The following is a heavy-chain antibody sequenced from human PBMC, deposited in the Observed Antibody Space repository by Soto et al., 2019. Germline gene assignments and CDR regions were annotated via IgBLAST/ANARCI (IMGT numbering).Heavy chain of an antibody. D-gene: IGHD2-2*01. Sequence: SQTLSLTCAISGDSVSSNSAAWNWIRQSPSRGLEWLGRTYYRSKWYNDYAVSVKSRITINPDTSKNQFSLQLNSVTPEDTAVYHCARDLGPAAPHRPYYYYYGMDVWGQGTTVTVSS. CDR2: TYYRSKWYN. CDR3: ARDLGPAAPHRPYYYYYGMDV. V-gene: IGHV6-1*01. CDR1: GDSVSSNSAA. J-gene: IGHJ6*02.